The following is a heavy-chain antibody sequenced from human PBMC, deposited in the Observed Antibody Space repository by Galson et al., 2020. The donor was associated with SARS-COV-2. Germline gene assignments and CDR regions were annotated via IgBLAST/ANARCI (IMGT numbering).Heavy chain of an antibody. CDR2: ISGSGART. Sequence: WGSLRLSCAASGFMFSRYAMSWVRQAPGKGLEWVSSISGSGARTYYADSVKGRLTISRDSSKNTLYLQINNLRGEDAAIYYCAKDQGNDYGDQLDYWGQGTLVTVTS. CDR3: AKDQGNDYGDQLDY. J-gene: IGHJ4*02. D-gene: IGHD4-17*01. CDR1: GFMFSRYA. V-gene: IGHV3-23*01.